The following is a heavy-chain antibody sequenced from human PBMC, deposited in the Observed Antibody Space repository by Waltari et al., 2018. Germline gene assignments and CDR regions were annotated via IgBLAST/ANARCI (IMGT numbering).Heavy chain of an antibody. Sequence: QVQLVESGGGVVQPGRSLRLSCAASGFTFSSYGMHWVRQAPGKGLEWVAVIWYDGSNKYYADSVKGRFTISRDKSKNTLYLQMNSLRAEDTAVYYCARDLRRCSSTSCYEALDYWGQGTLVTVSS. CDR1: GFTFSSYG. D-gene: IGHD2-2*01. J-gene: IGHJ4*02. CDR3: ARDLRRCSSTSCYEALDY. V-gene: IGHV3-33*01. CDR2: IWYDGSNK.